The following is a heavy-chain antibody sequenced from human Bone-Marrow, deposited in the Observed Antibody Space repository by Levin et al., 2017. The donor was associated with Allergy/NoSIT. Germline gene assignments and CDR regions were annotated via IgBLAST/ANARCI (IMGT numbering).Heavy chain of an antibody. CDR1: GGPLTYNY. Sequence: SETLSLTCAVSGGPLTYNYWSWIRQPPGKGLEWIGEISPRGSPAHYAPSFESRVRFSVDSSKNQFSLSLGPVTDADTAVYYCARIPYYFTEPFDSWGQGTLVTVSS. CDR2: ISPRGSP. D-gene: IGHD3/OR15-3a*01. J-gene: IGHJ4*02. V-gene: IGHV4-34*01. CDR3: ARIPYYFTEPFDS.